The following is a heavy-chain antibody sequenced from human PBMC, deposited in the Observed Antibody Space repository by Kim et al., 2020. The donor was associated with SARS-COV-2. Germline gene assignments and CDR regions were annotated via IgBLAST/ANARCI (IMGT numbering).Heavy chain of an antibody. CDR1: GGSFSGYY. J-gene: IGHJ3*02. CDR2: INHSGST. D-gene: IGHD1-7*01. Sequence: SETLSLTCAVYGGSFSGYYWSWIRQPPGKGLEWIGEINHSGSTNYNPSLESRVTISVDTSKNQFSLKLSSVTAADTAVYYCARIIPVWNYVDAFDIWGQGTMVTVSS. V-gene: IGHV4-34*01. CDR3: ARIIPVWNYVDAFDI.